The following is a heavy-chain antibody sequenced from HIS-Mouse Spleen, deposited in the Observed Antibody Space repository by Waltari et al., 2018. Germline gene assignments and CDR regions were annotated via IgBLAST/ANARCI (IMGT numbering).Heavy chain of an antibody. Sequence: QLQLQESGPGLVKPSETLSLTGPVPGGSFTRISYYGGWARQPPGKGLGWIGGIYYSGSTYYNPSIKSRVTISVDTSKNQFSLKLSSVTAADTAVYYCAREIPYSSSWYDWYFDLWGRGTLVTVSS. CDR3: AREIPYSSSWYDWYFDL. D-gene: IGHD6-13*01. J-gene: IGHJ2*01. CDR2: IYYSGST. V-gene: IGHV4-39*07. CDR1: GGSFTRISYY.